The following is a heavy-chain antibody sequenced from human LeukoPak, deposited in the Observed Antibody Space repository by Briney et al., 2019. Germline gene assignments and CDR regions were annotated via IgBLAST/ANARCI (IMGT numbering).Heavy chain of an antibody. CDR1: GFTFSSYG. J-gene: IGHJ4*02. CDR2: ISNDGSNK. CDR3: AGSYDYFDY. D-gene: IGHD5-12*01. Sequence: GGSLRLSCAASGFTFSSYGIHWVRQAPGKGLEWVAVISNDGSNKYYADSVKGRFTVSRDNSKNTLYLQMNSLRAEDTAVYYCAGSYDYFDYWGQGTLVTVSS. V-gene: IGHV3-30*03.